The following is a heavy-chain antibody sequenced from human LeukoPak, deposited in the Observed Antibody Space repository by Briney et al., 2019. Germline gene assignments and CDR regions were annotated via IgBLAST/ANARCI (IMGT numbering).Heavy chain of an antibody. V-gene: IGHV1-3*01. D-gene: IGHD2-15*01. Sequence: ASVKVSCKTSGYTFTNYAAHWVRQAPGQRLEWMGWINAGNGNTKYSQKFQDRVTITRDTSASTAYMELSSLRSEDTAVYFCARGDLGGNWFDPWGQGTLVTVSS. CDR3: ARGDLGGNWFDP. CDR2: INAGNGNT. J-gene: IGHJ5*02. CDR1: GYTFTNYA.